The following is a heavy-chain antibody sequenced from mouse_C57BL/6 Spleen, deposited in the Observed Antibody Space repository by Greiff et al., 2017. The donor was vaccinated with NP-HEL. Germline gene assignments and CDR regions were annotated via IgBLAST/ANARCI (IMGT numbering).Heavy chain of an antibody. Sequence: QVQLKESGAELARPGSSVKLSCKASGYTFTSYGISWVKQRTGQGLEWIGEIYPRSGNTYYNEKFKGKATLTADNSSSTAYMELRSLTSEDSAVYFCAREGAFTVVARYYAMDYWGQGTSVTVSS. J-gene: IGHJ4*01. CDR1: GYTFTSYG. CDR3: AREGAFTVVARYYAMDY. V-gene: IGHV1-81*01. CDR2: IYPRSGNT. D-gene: IGHD1-1*01.